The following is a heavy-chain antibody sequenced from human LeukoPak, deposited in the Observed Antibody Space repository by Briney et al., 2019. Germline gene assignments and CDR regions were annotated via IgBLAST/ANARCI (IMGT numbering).Heavy chain of an antibody. CDR3: ARPYISGWPPTRDPMWFDP. CDR1: GCTFSSYA. V-gene: IGHV3-30*02. J-gene: IGHJ5*02. Sequence: GGSLRLSCAASGCTFSSYAMHWVRQAPGKGLEWVAFIRYDGTNKYYADSVRGRFTISRDNSKNMMYLQMNSLRDEDTAVYFCARPYISGWPPTRDPMWFDPRGQGTLVIVSS. CDR2: IRYDGTNK. D-gene: IGHD6-19*01.